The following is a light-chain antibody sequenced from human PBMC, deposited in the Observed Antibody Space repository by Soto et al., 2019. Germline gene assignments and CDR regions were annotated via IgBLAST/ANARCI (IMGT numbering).Light chain of an antibody. CDR1: QIITSSQ. J-gene: IGKJ2*01. CDR3: QRYGSSWGT. CDR2: GAS. V-gene: IGKV3-20*01. Sequence: IVLTQSPGTLSLSPGERATLSCRASQIITSSQLAWYQQKPGQAPRLLIYGASRRASGVPDRFSGSGSGTDFTLTISRLEPEDFAVYYCQRYGSSWGTFGQGTKLEIK.